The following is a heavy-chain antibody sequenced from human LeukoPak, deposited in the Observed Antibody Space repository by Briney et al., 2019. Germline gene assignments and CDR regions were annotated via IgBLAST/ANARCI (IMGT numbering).Heavy chain of an antibody. CDR1: GFSLNNYA. J-gene: IGHJ4*02. CDR2: ISASGGTT. Sequence: QPGGSVKLSCAASGFSLNNYAMNWARQATGKGLEWVSAISASGGTTYNSDSVKGRFTISRDSAKNTLYLQINSLRAEDSAVYYCAKASSSWYSDFGYWGRGTLVTVSS. V-gene: IGHV3-23*01. CDR3: AKASSSWYSDFGY. D-gene: IGHD6-13*01.